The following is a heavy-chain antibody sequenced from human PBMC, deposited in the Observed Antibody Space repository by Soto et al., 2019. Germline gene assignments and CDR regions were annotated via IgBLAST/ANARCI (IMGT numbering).Heavy chain of an antibody. Sequence: KPSETLSLTCAVYGGSFSGYYWSWIRQPPGKGLEWIGEINHSGSTNYNPSLKSRVTISVDTSKNQFSLKLSSVTAADTAVYYCARLLGYCSSTSCYGGFYFDYWGQGTLVTVS. CDR1: GGSFSGYY. J-gene: IGHJ4*02. CDR2: INHSGST. D-gene: IGHD2-2*01. CDR3: ARLLGYCSSTSCYGGFYFDY. V-gene: IGHV4-34*01.